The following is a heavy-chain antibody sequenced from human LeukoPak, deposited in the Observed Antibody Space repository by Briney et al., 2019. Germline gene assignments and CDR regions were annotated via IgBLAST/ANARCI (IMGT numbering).Heavy chain of an antibody. CDR2: ISGSGGST. CDR1: GFTFSSYA. J-gene: IGHJ4*02. Sequence: GGSLRLSCAASGFTFSSYAMSWVRQAPGKGLEWVSAISGSGGSTYYADSVKGRFTTSRDNSKNTLYLQMNSLRAEDTAVYYCAKVDYYYDSKLLDYWGQGTLVTVSS. V-gene: IGHV3-23*01. CDR3: AKVDYYYDSKLLDY. D-gene: IGHD3-22*01.